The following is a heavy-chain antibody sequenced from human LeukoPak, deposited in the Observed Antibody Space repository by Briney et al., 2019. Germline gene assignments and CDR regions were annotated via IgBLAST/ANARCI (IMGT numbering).Heavy chain of an antibody. CDR1: GGSISSSNW. Sequence: PSGTLSLTCAVSGGSISSSNWWSWVRQPPGKGLEWIGEIYHSGSTNYNPSLKSRVTISVDKSKNQFSLKLSSVTAADTAVYYCARETPRRGETRDGYRWGQGTVVTVSS. J-gene: IGHJ4*02. CDR2: IYHSGST. D-gene: IGHD5-24*01. V-gene: IGHV4-4*02. CDR3: ARETPRRGETRDGYR.